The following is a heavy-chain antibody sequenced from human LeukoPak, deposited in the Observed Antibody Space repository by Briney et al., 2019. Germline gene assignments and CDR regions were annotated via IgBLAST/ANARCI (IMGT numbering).Heavy chain of an antibody. D-gene: IGHD1-26*01. Sequence: TGGSLRLSCVASGFTFSSHHMHWVRQAPGKGLEWLSYITSSSSFVNYADSVKGRFTVSRDNAKNSLYIQMNSLRAEDTAVYYCARDFWEVLSADDYLGQGTLVTVSS. CDR1: GFTFSSHH. V-gene: IGHV3-48*01. CDR2: ITSSSSFV. CDR3: ARDFWEVLSADDY. J-gene: IGHJ4*02.